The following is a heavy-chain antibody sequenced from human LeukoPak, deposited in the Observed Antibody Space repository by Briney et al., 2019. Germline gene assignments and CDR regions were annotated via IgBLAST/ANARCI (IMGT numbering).Heavy chain of an antibody. V-gene: IGHV3-23*01. CDR1: GFTFSSYG. Sequence: PGGSLRLFCAASGFTFSSYGMSWVRQAPGKGLEWVSAISGNGGDTFYADSVKGRFTNSRDNSTNTLYLQMSSLRAEDTAVYYCAHHGGGTIRLGAFDIWGQGTMVTVSS. D-gene: IGHD3-3*01. J-gene: IGHJ3*02. CDR3: AHHGGGTIRLGAFDI. CDR2: ISGNGGDT.